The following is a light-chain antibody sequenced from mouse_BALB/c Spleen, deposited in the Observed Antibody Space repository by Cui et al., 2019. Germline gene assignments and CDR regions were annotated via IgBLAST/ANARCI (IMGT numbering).Light chain of an antibody. CDR1: QSVSND. CDR3: QQDYSSPYT. J-gene: IGKJ2*01. CDR2: YAS. V-gene: IGKV6-32*01. Sequence: SIVMTQTHKILLVSAGDRVTITCKASQSVSNDVAWYQQKPGQSPKLLIYYASNRYTGVPDRFTGSGYGTDFTFTISTVQAEDLAVYFCQQDYSSPYTFGGGTKLEIK.